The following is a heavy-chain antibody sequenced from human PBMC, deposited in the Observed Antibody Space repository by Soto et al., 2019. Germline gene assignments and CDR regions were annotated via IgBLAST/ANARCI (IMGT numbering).Heavy chain of an antibody. CDR3: ARGDSTDCSNGVCSFFYNHDMDV. CDR1: GYSFTDYH. D-gene: IGHD2-8*01. J-gene: IGHJ6*02. CDR2: INPESGGT. V-gene: IGHV1-2*04. Sequence: GASVKVSCKASGYSFTDYHIHWVRQAPGQGLEWLGRINPESGGTSTAQKFQGWVTMTTDTSISTASMELTRLTSDDTASYYCARGDSTDCSNGVCSFFYNHDMDVWGQGTTVTV.